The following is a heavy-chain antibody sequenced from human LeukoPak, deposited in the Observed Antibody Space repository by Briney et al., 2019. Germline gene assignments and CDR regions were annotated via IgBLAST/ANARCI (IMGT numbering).Heavy chain of an antibody. V-gene: IGHV3-30*18. CDR1: GFSFSTYA. CDR2: ISYDRRNE. CDR3: AKDGGSFFDY. D-gene: IGHD2-15*01. Sequence: PGRSLRLSCAASGFSFSTYAMHWVRQAPGKGLEWVAVISYDRRNENYADSVKGRFTISRDNSKNTLYLQMNSLRAEDTAMYYCAKDGGSFFDYLGQGTLVTVSS. J-gene: IGHJ4*02.